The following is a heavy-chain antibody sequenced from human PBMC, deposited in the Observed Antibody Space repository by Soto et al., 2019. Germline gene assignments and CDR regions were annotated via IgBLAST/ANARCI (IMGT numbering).Heavy chain of an antibody. D-gene: IGHD3-10*01. CDR2: IKSKTDGGTT. CDR3: TTGPYHYGSGSSLDY. V-gene: IGHV3-15*01. J-gene: IGHJ4*02. CDR1: GFTFSNAW. Sequence: EVQLVESGGGLVKPGGSLRLSCAASGFTFSNAWMSWVRQAPGKGLEWVGRIKSKTDGGTTDYAAPVKGRFTISRDDSKNTLYLQMNSLKTEDTAVYYCTTGPYHYGSGSSLDYWGQGTLVTVSS.